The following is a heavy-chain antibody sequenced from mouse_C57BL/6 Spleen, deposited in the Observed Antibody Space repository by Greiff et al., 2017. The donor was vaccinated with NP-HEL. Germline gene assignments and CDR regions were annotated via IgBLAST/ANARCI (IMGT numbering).Heavy chain of an antibody. CDR1: GFNIKDYY. CDR3: ARSLLGGTYFDY. D-gene: IGHD3-3*01. Sequence: EVQRVESGAELVKPGASVKLSCTASGFNIKDYYMHWVKQRTEQGLEWIGRIDPEDGETKYAPKFQGKATITADTSSNTAYLQLSSLTSEDTAVYYCARSLLGGTYFDYWGQGTTLTVSS. J-gene: IGHJ2*01. CDR2: IDPEDGET. V-gene: IGHV14-2*01.